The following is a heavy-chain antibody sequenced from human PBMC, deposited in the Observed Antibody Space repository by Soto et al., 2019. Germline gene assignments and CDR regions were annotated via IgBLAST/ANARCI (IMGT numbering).Heavy chain of an antibody. CDR3: ARVMGNGSGWSDYYYHYYGMDV. J-gene: IGHJ6*02. V-gene: IGHV4-34*01. CDR2: INHRGST. Sequence: SETLSLTCAVYGGSFSGYYWSWIRQPPGKGLEWIGEINHRGSTKYNPSLKSRVTISVETSKNQFSLKLSSVTAADTAVYYCARVMGNGSGWSDYYYHYYGMDVWGQGTTVTVSS. D-gene: IGHD6-19*01. CDR1: GGSFSGYY.